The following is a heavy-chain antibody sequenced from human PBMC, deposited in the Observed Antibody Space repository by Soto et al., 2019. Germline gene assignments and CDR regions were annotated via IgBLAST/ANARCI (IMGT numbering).Heavy chain of an antibody. CDR1: GGSISSSIYY. CDR2: IYYSGST. V-gene: IGHV4-39*01. CDR3: ARIALYDFWSGRSCFEP. D-gene: IGHD3-3*01. J-gene: IGHJ5*02. Sequence: SETLSLTCTVSGGSISSSIYYCGWIREPPGKGLEWIGSIYYSGSTYYNPSLKSRVTISVDTSKNQLSLKLSSVTDADTAVYYCARIALYDFWSGRSCFEPGAQGSLVT.